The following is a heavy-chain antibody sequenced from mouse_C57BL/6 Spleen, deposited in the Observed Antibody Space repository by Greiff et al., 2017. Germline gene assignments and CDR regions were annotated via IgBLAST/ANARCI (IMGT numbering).Heavy chain of an antibody. Sequence: QVQLQQSGAELVMPGASVKLSCKASGYTFTSYWMHWVKQRPGQGLEWIGEIDPSDSYTNYNQKFKGKSTLTVDKSSSTAYMQLSSLTSEDSAVYYCARPYGSSYAWFAYWGQGTLVTVSA. D-gene: IGHD1-1*01. V-gene: IGHV1-69*01. J-gene: IGHJ3*01. CDR2: IDPSDSYT. CDR3: ARPYGSSYAWFAY. CDR1: GYTFTSYW.